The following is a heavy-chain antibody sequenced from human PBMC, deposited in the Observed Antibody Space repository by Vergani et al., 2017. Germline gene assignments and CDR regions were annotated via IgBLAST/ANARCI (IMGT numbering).Heavy chain of an antibody. V-gene: IGHV4-59*01. D-gene: IGHD2-2*01. Sequence: QVQLQESGPGLVKPSETLSLTCTVSGGSISSYYWSWIRQPPGKGLEWIGYLYYSGSTNYNPALKSRVTISVDTSKNQFSLKLSSVTAADTAVYYCAAAASLDYHYYMDVWGKGTTVTVSS. CDR2: LYYSGST. J-gene: IGHJ6*03. CDR1: GGSISSYY. CDR3: AAAASLDYHYYMDV.